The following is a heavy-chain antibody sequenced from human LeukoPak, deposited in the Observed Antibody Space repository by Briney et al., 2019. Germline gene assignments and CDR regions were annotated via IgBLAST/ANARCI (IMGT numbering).Heavy chain of an antibody. V-gene: IGHV3-74*01. J-gene: IGHJ4*02. CDR3: ARARWYSCDY. D-gene: IGHD5-24*01. CDR1: GFTFSGHW. Sequence: QAGGSLRLSCAVSGFTFSGHWMFWVRQAPGKGLEWVSSTNSDGSSRGYTDSVKGRFTVSRDNAKNTLYLQMNSLRAEDTAVYCARARWYSCDYWGQGTLVTVSS. CDR2: TNSDGSSR.